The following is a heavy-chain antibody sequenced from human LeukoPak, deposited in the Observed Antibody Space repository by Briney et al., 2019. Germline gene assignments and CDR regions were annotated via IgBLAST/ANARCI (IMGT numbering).Heavy chain of an antibody. D-gene: IGHD3-10*01. CDR3: AREFGTMVRGVIHRTFDY. V-gene: IGHV1-69*13. CDR2: IIPIFGTA. J-gene: IGHJ4*02. CDR1: GGTFSSYA. Sequence: ASVKVSCKACGGTFSSYAISRVRQAPGQGLEWMGGIIPIFGTANYAQKFQGRATITADESTSTAYMELSSLRSEDTAVYYCAREFGTMVRGVIHRTFDYWGQGTLVTVSS.